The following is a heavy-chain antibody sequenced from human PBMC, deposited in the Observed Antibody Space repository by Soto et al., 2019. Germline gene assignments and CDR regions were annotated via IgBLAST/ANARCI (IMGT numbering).Heavy chain of an antibody. V-gene: IGHV4-31*03. CDR1: GGSIISGGYY. Sequence: LSLTCTVSGGSIISGGYYWSWIRQHPGKGLEWIGYIYYSGSTYYNPSLKSRVTISVDTSKNQFSLKLSSVTAADTAVYYCARGRSSTSPYPIGYWGQGTLVTVSS. J-gene: IGHJ4*02. CDR3: ARGRSSTSPYPIGY. D-gene: IGHD2-2*01. CDR2: IYYSGST.